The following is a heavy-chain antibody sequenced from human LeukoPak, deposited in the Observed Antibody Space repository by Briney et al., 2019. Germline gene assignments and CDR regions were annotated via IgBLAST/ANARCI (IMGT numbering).Heavy chain of an antibody. D-gene: IGHD1-7*01. CDR3: ARPCHQNWNYDDAFDI. Sequence: NHGESLKISCKGSGYSLATYWIGWVRQMPGKGLEWMAIIYPIDSNIKYSPSFQGQVTISVDKSISTAYLHWSSLKASDTAMYFRARPCHQNWNYDDAFDIWGQGTMVTVSS. J-gene: IGHJ3*02. V-gene: IGHV5-51*01. CDR2: IYPIDSNI. CDR1: GYSLATYW.